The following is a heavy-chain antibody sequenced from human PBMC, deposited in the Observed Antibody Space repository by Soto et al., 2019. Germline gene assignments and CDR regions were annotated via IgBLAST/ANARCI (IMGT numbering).Heavy chain of an antibody. Sequence: VASVKVSCKASGGTFSSYAISWVRQAPGQGLEWMGGIIPIFGTANYAQKFQGRVTITADESTSTAYMELSSLRSEDTAVYYCASSLVDWNRFDPWGQGTLVTVS. J-gene: IGHJ5*02. CDR1: GGTFSSYA. V-gene: IGHV1-69*13. D-gene: IGHD1-1*01. CDR3: ASSLVDWNRFDP. CDR2: IIPIFGTA.